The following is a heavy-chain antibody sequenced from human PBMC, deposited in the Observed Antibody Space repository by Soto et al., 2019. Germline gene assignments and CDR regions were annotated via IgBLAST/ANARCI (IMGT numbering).Heavy chain of an antibody. Sequence: EVQLVESGGGLVQPGGSLKLSCAASGFTFSGCAMHWVRQASGKGLEWLGRIRSKPNNYATEYAASVQGRFTISRDDSKNRAYLEMNRLKTEDSGVYYWAICAYSYGWYFDYWGQGALVSVSS. D-gene: IGHD6-19*01. CDR1: GFTFSGCA. V-gene: IGHV3-73*01. CDR2: IRSKPNNYAT. CDR3: AICAYSYGWYFDY. J-gene: IGHJ4*02.